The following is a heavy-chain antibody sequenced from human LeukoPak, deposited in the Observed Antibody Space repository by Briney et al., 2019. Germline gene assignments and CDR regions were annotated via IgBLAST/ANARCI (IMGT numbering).Heavy chain of an antibody. CDR3: ARDIVATNYFDY. D-gene: IGHD5-12*01. CDR2: IIPIFGTA. Sequence: SVKVSCKASGGTFSSYAISWVRQAPGQGLEWMGGIIPIFGTANYAQKFQGRVTITADESTSTAYMELSSLRSEDTAVYYCARDIVATNYFDYWGQGTLVTVSS. CDR1: GGTFSSYA. J-gene: IGHJ4*02. V-gene: IGHV1-69*01.